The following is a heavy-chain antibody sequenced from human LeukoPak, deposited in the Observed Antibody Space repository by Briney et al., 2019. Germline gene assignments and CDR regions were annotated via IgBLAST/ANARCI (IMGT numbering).Heavy chain of an antibody. D-gene: IGHD3-10*01. CDR1: GGSISSNSYY. J-gene: IGHJ4*02. CDR2: IYYSGST. Sequence: SETLSFTCAVSGGSISSNSYYWGWIRQPPGKGLEWIGSIYYSGSTYYNPSLKSRVTISVDTSKNQFSLKLSSVTAADTAVYYCARTRYYYNSRSYGAPYYFDYWGQGTLVTVSS. V-gene: IGHV4-39*01. CDR3: ARTRYYYNSRSYGAPYYFDY.